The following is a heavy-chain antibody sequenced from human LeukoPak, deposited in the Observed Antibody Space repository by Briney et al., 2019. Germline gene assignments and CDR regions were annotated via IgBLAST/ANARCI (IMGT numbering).Heavy chain of an antibody. V-gene: IGHV4-61*05. Sequence: PSETLSLTCTVSGGSISSSSYYWSWIRQPPGKGLEWLGYIYYSGSTNYNSSLKSRVTISVDTSKNQFSLKLSSVTAADTAVYYCARQGYDSSGYYYVIDYWGQGTLVTVSS. CDR3: ARQGYDSSGYYYVIDY. CDR2: IYYSGST. CDR1: GGSISSSSYY. J-gene: IGHJ4*02. D-gene: IGHD3-22*01.